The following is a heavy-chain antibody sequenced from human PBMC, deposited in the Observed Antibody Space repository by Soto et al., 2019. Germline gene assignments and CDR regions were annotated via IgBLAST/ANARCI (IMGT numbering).Heavy chain of an antibody. CDR3: ARARGNDWYSDY. D-gene: IGHD5-12*01. Sequence: GGSLRLSCTASGFTFSEYSMSWVRQAPGKGLEWVSSITHSGTYVYYADSVKGRFTISRDSASNSLFLQMTSLRAEDTAVYHCARARGNDWYSDYWGQGTLVTVSS. V-gene: IGHV3-21*01. CDR2: ITHSGTYV. J-gene: IGHJ4*02. CDR1: GFTFSEYS.